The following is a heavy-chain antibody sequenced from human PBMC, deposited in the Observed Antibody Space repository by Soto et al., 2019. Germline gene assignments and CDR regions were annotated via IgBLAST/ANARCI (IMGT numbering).Heavy chain of an antibody. CDR2: VDWDDDK. CDR1: GFSLITSGMC. V-gene: IGHV2-70*12. Sequence: PTLVNPTQTLTLTCTFSGFSLITSGMCVSWIRQPPGKALVWLALVDWDDDKSYSTSLKTRVTISKDTSKNQVVLTMTNMDPLDSATYYCAGSYTRSLFYFDSWGPGTLVTVSS. D-gene: IGHD1-26*01. J-gene: IGHJ4*02. CDR3: AGSYTRSLFYFDS.